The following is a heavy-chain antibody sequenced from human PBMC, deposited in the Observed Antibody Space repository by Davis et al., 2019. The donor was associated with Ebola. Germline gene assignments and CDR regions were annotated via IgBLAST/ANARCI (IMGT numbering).Heavy chain of an antibody. CDR3: ARAGDWGSYYYYGMDV. D-gene: IGHD7-27*01. CDR2: IYHSGST. Sequence: MPGGSLRLSCDVSGGSISSSNWWSWVRQPPGKGLEWIGEIYHSGSTNYNPSLKSRVTISVDTSKNQFSLKLSSVTAADTAVYYCARAGDWGSYYYYGMDVWGQGTTVTVSS. J-gene: IGHJ6*02. V-gene: IGHV4-4*02. CDR1: GGSISSSNW.